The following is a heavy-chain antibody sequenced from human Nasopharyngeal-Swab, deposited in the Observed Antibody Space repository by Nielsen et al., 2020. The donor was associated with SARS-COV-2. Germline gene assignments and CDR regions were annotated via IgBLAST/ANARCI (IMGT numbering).Heavy chain of an antibody. Sequence: ASVNVSCKASGFTFNGYAIHWVRQAPGQSLEWMGWINADKGDTLYSQKFQDRITITRDTSASVAYMELSSLRSEDTATYYCARDPWGYKWYFDYWGQGTLVTVSS. D-gene: IGHD5-18*01. CDR3: ARDPWGYKWYFDY. CDR1: GFTFNGYA. CDR2: INADKGDT. V-gene: IGHV1-3*01. J-gene: IGHJ4*02.